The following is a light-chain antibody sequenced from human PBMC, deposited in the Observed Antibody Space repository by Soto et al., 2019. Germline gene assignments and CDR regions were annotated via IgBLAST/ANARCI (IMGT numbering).Light chain of an antibody. V-gene: IGLV2-14*01. CDR2: EVI. CDR1: SDDVGSYNY. CDR3: CSYTSTSARV. Sequence: QSALTQPASVSGSPGQSITISCTGTSDDVGSYNYVSWYQQHPGRAPKLLIYEVINRPSGVSNRFSGSKSGNTASLTISGLQAGDEADYYCCSYTSTSARVFGTGTKVTVL. J-gene: IGLJ1*01.